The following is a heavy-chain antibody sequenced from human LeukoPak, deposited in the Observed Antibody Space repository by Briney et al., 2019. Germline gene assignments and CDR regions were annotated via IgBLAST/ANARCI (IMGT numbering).Heavy chain of an antibody. J-gene: IGHJ5*01. CDR3: AGERPSSSWYDF. V-gene: IGHV3-7*01. Sequence: GGSLRLSCAASDFSFSNYLMTWARQAPGKGLEWVANIKQDGSEKYYVDSVRGRFTISRDNAKNSLYLQMDSLRAEDTAVYYCAGERPSSSWYDFWGQGTLVTVSS. CDR2: IKQDGSEK. D-gene: IGHD6-13*01. CDR1: DFSFSNYL.